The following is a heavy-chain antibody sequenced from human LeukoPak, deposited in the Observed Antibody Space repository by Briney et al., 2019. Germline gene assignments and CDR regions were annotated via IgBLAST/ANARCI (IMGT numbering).Heavy chain of an antibody. J-gene: IGHJ4*02. CDR1: GYTFTGYY. Sequence: ASVKVSCKASGYTFTGYYMHWVRQAPGQGFEWMGWINPNSGGTNYAQMFQGRVTMTRDTSISTAYMELSRLRSDDTAVYYCARGPRWRAVAGPSPDYWGQGTLVTVSS. D-gene: IGHD6-19*01. CDR3: ARGPRWRAVAGPSPDY. CDR2: INPNSGGT. V-gene: IGHV1-2*02.